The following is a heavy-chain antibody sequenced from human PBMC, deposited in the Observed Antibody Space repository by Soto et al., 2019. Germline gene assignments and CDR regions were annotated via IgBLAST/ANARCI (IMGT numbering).Heavy chain of an antibody. CDR3: ARGQEGVVATH. D-gene: IGHD5-12*01. CDR1: GGSLSGYY. Sequence: QVQLQQWGAGLLKPSETLSLNCAVTGGSLSGYYWSWIRQPPGKGLEWIGEVKDGGHTNYSPSLRDRVTISSDTSNNQFSLSLNSVTAAHTGVYYCARGQEGVVATHWDQGSLVTVSS. J-gene: IGHJ4*02. CDR2: VKDGGHT. V-gene: IGHV4-34*01.